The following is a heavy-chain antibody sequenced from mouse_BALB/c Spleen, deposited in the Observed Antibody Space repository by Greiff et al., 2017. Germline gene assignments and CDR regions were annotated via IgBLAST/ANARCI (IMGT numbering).Heavy chain of an antibody. V-gene: IGHV5-17*02. Sequence: VQLQQSGGGLVQPGGSRKLSCAASGFTFSSFGMHWVRQAPEKGLEWVAYISSGSSTIYYDDTVKGRFTISRDNPKNTLFLQMTSRRSEDTVMYYCARSRGSSYYAMDYWGQGTSVTVAS. J-gene: IGHJ4*01. CDR1: GFTFSSFG. CDR2: ISSGSSTI. D-gene: IGHD1-1*01. CDR3: ARSRGSSYYAMDY.